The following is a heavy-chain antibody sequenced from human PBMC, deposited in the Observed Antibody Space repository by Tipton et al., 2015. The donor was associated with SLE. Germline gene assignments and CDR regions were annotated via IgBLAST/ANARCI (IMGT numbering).Heavy chain of an antibody. D-gene: IGHD1-1*01. V-gene: IGHV4-59*11. Sequence: TLSLTCSVSGDSISGPYWSWIRQSPEKGLEWIGYIHYSGSASYNPSLKSRVTISLDRSKNKFFLRLTSVTAADTAVYYCAKNMQDGTRNWVDNFYGLDVWGQGTTVAVSS. CDR2: IHYSGSA. J-gene: IGHJ6*02. CDR1: GDSISGPY. CDR3: AKNMQDGTRNWVDNFYGLDV.